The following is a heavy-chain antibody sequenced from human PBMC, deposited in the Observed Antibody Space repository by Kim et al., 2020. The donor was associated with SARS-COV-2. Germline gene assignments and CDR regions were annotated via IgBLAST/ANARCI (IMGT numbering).Heavy chain of an antibody. Sequence: ASVKVSCKVSGYTLTELSMHWVRQAPGKGLEWMGGFDPEDGETIYAQKFQGRVTMTEDTSTDTAYMELSSLRSEDTAVYYCATATTAEYYYGSGSIWAFDIWGQGTMVTVSS. V-gene: IGHV1-24*01. CDR2: FDPEDGET. CDR1: GYTLTELS. CDR3: ATATTAEYYYGSGSIWAFDI. J-gene: IGHJ3*02. D-gene: IGHD3-10*01.